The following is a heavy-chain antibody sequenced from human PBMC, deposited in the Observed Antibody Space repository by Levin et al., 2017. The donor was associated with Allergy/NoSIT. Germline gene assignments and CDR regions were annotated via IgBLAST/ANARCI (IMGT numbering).Heavy chain of an antibody. CDR2: IYYSGST. V-gene: IGHV4-61*01. CDR1: GGSVSSGSYY. D-gene: IGHD6-19*01. Sequence: TSETLSLTCTVSGGSVSSGSYYWSWIRQPPGKGLEWIGYIYYSGSTNYNPSLKSRVTISVDTSKNQFSLKLSSVTAADTAVYYCARDKRSGWYNWFDPWGQGTLVTVSS. CDR3: ARDKRSGWYNWFDP. J-gene: IGHJ5*02.